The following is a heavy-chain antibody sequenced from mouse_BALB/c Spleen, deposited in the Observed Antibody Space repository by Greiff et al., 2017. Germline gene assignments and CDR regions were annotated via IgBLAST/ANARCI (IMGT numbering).Heavy chain of an antibody. CDR1: GFTFSSYG. CDR3: ASGPYGYGGAWFAY. CDR2: INSNGGST. J-gene: IGHJ3*01. Sequence: DVHLVESGGGLVQPGGSLKLSCAASGFTFSSYGMSWVRQTPDQRLELVATINSNGGSTYYPDSVKGRFTISRDNAKNTQYLQMSILKSEDTAMYYCASGPYGYGGAWFAYWGEGTLVTVSA. V-gene: IGHV5-6-3*01. D-gene: IGHD2-2*01.